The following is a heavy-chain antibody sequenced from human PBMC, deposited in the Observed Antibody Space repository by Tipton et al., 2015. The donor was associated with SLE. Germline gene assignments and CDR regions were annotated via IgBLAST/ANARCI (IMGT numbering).Heavy chain of an antibody. J-gene: IGHJ2*01. CDR1: GFAVSSYG. D-gene: IGHD4-23*01. CDR3: ARVVGGNSGWYFDL. CDR2: IWYDESIK. V-gene: IGHV3-33*08. Sequence: SLRLSCAASGFAVSSYGMNWVRQAPGKGLEWVAAIWYDESIKSYAESVKGRLTISRDNAKNSLYLQMNSLRDEDTAMYFCARVVGGNSGWYFDLWGRGTLVTVTS.